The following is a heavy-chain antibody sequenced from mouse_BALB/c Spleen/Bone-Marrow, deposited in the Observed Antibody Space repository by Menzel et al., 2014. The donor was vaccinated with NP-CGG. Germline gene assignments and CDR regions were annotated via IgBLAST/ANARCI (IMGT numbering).Heavy chain of an antibody. J-gene: IGHJ3*01. D-gene: IGHD4-1*01. CDR3: ARNANWLFAY. CDR1: GYAFTNYL. V-gene: IGHV1-54*01. CDR2: INPGSGDT. Sequence: QVQLQQSGTELVRPGTSVKVSCKASGYAFTNYLIEWVKQRPGQGLEWIGVINPGSGDTSYNGKFRGKATLTADKSSSTAYMQLSSLTSDDSAVYFCARNANWLFAYWGQGTLVTVSA.